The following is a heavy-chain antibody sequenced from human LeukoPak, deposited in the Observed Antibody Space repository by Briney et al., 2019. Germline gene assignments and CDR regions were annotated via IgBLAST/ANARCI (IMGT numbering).Heavy chain of an antibody. J-gene: IGHJ4*02. D-gene: IGHD3-9*01. Sequence: PGGSLRLSCAASGFTFSSYDMHWVRQATGKGLEWVSAIGTAGDTHYPGSVKGRFTISRENAKNSLYLQMNSLRAGDTAVYYCARGMYYDILTGYDYWGQGTLVTVSS. CDR2: IGTAGDT. CDR3: ARGMYYDILTGYDY. CDR1: GFTFSSYD. V-gene: IGHV3-13*01.